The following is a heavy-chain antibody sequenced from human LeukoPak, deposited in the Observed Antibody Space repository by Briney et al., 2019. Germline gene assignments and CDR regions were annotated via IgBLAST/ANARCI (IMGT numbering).Heavy chain of an antibody. V-gene: IGHV1-69*05. CDR2: IIPIFGTA. D-gene: IGHD3-22*01. CDR3: ARAYYYDSSGPLGY. J-gene: IGHJ4*02. Sequence: SVKVSCKASGGTFSRYAISWVRQAPGQGLEWMGRIIPIFGTANYAQKFQGRVTITTDESTSTVYMELSSLRSEDTAVYYCARAYYYDSSGPLGYWGQGTLVTVSS. CDR1: GGTFSRYA.